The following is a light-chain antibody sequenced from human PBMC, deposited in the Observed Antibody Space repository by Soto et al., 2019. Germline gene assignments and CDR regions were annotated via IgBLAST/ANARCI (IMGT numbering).Light chain of an antibody. J-gene: IGKJ1*01. V-gene: IGKV3-15*01. Sequence: EIEMTQSPGTLSVSPGERATLSCRASQSVSSNLVWYQQKPGQAPRLLIYGASTRASGIPARFSGSGSGTEFTLPISSLQSEDFAVYYCQQYNDWPPWTFGQGTKVEIK. CDR2: GAS. CDR1: QSVSSN. CDR3: QQYNDWPPWT.